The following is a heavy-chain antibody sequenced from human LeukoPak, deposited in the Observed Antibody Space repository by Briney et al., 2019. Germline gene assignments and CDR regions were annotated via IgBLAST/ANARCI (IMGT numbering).Heavy chain of an antibody. J-gene: IGHJ5*02. CDR1: GGSISSYY. CDR2: INHSGST. Sequence: PSETLSLTCTVSGGSISSYYWSWIRQPPGKGLEWIGEINHSGSTNYNPSLKSRVTISVDTSKNQFSLKLSSVTAADTAVYYCARIDYYDSSGYYYERGGWFDPWGQGTLVTVSS. V-gene: IGHV4-34*01. CDR3: ARIDYYDSSGYYYERGGWFDP. D-gene: IGHD3-22*01.